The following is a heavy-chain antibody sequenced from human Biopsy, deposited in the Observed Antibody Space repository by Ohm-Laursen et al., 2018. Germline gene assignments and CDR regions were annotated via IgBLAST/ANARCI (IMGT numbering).Heavy chain of an antibody. D-gene: IGHD3-3*01. CDR2: IVPILGHL. V-gene: IGHV1-69*04. Sequence: SVKVSCKASGGPSSNYAFGWVRQAPGQGLEWVGRIVPILGHLNYAQRFQGRVSITADKSTTYVYMELSRLTSGDTAVYYCAADVDGYYTEFDYWGPGTPVTVSS. CDR3: AADVDGYYTEFDY. J-gene: IGHJ4*02. CDR1: GGPSSNYA.